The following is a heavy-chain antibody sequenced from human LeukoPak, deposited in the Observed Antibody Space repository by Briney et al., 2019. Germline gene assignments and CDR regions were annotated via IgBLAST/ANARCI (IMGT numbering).Heavy chain of an antibody. CDR3: AKTYFDTSAYHLYFFDS. CDR1: GFTFSHFG. J-gene: IGHJ4*02. CDR2: ISFDGHNE. Sequence: PGASLRLSCAAPGFTFSHFGMHWVRQAPGKGLEWLALISFDGHNEYYADSVKGRFTISRDNSKNTLYLQMTSLRPDDTAVYYCAKTYFDTSAYHLYFFDSWGQGIPVTVSS. V-gene: IGHV3-30*18. D-gene: IGHD3-22*01.